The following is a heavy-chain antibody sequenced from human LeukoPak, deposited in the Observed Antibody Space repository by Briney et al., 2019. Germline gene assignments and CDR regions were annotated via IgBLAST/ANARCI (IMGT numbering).Heavy chain of an antibody. Sequence: SVKVSCKASGGTFSSYAISWVRQAPGQGLEWMGRIIPILGIANYAQKFQGRVTITADKSTSTAYMELSSLRSEDTAVYYCARERGVAAAGMRVFLDWFDPWGQGTLVTVSS. CDR2: IIPILGIA. V-gene: IGHV1-69*04. CDR3: ARERGVAAAGMRVFLDWFDP. J-gene: IGHJ5*02. D-gene: IGHD6-13*01. CDR1: GGTFSSYA.